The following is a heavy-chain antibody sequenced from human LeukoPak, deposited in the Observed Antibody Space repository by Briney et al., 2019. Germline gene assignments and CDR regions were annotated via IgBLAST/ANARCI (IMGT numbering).Heavy chain of an antibody. V-gene: IGHV3-23*01. CDR3: AKRIQYSSSSAYFDY. D-gene: IGHD6-6*01. CDR1: GFAFSGYA. J-gene: IGHJ4*02. Sequence: GGSLRLSCAASGFAFSGYAMSWVRQAPGKGLEWVSAISDTAGDSYYADSVKGRFSISRDNSKNTLYLQMNGLRAEDTAIYYCAKRIQYSSSSAYFDYWGQGTLVTVSS. CDR2: ISDTAGDS.